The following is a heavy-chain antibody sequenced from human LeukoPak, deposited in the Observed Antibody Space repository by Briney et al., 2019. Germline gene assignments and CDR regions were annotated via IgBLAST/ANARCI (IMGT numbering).Heavy chain of an antibody. D-gene: IGHD3-10*01. Sequence: WGSLRLSCAASGFTISTYGMSWVRQAPGKGLEWVSSISGGTTYYADSVKGRFTISRDNSKHTVSLQMNSLRAEDTAVYYCAKSVYPSGNYWGQGSVVNVSS. CDR3: AKSVYPSGNY. V-gene: IGHV3-23*01. J-gene: IGHJ4*02. CDR1: GFTISTYG. CDR2: ISGGTT.